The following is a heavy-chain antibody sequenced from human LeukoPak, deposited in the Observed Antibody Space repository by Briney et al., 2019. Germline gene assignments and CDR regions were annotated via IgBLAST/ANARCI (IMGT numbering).Heavy chain of an antibody. D-gene: IGHD4-17*01. CDR1: GFTFSSYG. CDR2: ISSSSSYI. CDR3: ARDRGKMTTVTTGVPYYFDY. Sequence: GGPLRLSCAASGFTFSSYGMHWVRQAPGKGLEWVSSISSSSSYIYYADSVKGRFTISRDNAKNSLYLQMNSLRAEDTAVYYCARDRGKMTTVTTGVPYYFDYWGQGTLVTVSS. J-gene: IGHJ4*02. V-gene: IGHV3-21*01.